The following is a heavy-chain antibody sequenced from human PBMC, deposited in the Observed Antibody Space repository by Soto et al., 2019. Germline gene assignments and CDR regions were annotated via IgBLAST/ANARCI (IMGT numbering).Heavy chain of an antibody. V-gene: IGHV1-3*01. CDR3: ARDRKKLTWFAS. CDR1: GYTFTGYA. J-gene: IGHJ5*01. D-gene: IGHD3-16*01. Sequence: APVKGSCKAAGYTFTGYAGDWGRKAPGQRREWMGRINGGKCKTKYSQQFEGRVTITRDTSASTAYMELSSLRSEDTAVYYCARDRKKLTWFASRAQGTLVTVSS. CDR2: INGGKCKT.